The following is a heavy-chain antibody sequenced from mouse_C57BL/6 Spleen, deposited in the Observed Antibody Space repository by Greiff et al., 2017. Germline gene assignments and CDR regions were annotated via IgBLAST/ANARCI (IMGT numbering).Heavy chain of an antibody. V-gene: IGHV1-82*01. CDR3: ARQIGEDGYAGWYFDV. J-gene: IGHJ1*03. Sequence: QVQLQQSGPELVKPGASVKISCTASGYAFSSSWMNWVKQRPGKGLEWIGRIYPGDGDTKYNGKFKGKGTLTADKSSSTAYMQHSSLTSEDSAVYCCARQIGEDGYAGWYFDVWGTGTTVTVSS. CDR2: IYPGDGDT. D-gene: IGHD2-2*01. CDR1: GYAFSSSW.